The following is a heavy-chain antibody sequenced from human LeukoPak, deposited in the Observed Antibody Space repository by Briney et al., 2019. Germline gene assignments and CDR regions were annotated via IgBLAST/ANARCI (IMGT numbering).Heavy chain of an antibody. V-gene: IGHV1-24*01. CDR1: GYTFTSYY. J-gene: IGHJ4*02. CDR3: ATDLHSLDSSGYYFHRSFDY. CDR2: FDPEDGET. D-gene: IGHD3-22*01. Sequence: GASVKVSCKASGYTFTSYYMHWVRQAPGKGLEWMGGFDPEDGETIYAQKFQGRVTMTEDTSTDTAYMELSSLRSEDTAVYYCATDLHSLDSSGYYFHRSFDYWGQGTLVTVSS.